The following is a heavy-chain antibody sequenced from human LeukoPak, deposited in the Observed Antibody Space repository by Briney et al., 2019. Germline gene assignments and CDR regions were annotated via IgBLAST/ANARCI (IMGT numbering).Heavy chain of an antibody. CDR2: INTNTGNP. CDR1: GYTFTSYA. CDR3: ARTLDSGWRNGNFQH. Sequence: ASVKVSCKASGYTFTSYAMNWVRQAPGQGLEWMGWINTNTGNPTYAQGFTGRFVFSLDTSVSTAYLQISSLKAEDTAVYYCARTLDSGWRNGNFQHWGQGTLVTVSS. V-gene: IGHV7-4-1*02. J-gene: IGHJ1*01. D-gene: IGHD6-19*01.